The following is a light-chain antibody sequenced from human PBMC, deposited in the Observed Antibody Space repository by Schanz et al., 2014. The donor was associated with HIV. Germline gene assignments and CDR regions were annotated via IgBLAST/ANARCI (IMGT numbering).Light chain of an antibody. Sequence: EIVMTQSPATLSVSPGERAIFSCRASQGVATSLAWYQQKPGQPPRLLIYGASTRATGIADRFSGTGSGTDFTLTISSLEPEDFAVYYCQQRSNWPPWTFGQGTKVEIK. V-gene: IGKV3-11*01. J-gene: IGKJ1*01. CDR3: QQRSNWPPWT. CDR2: GAS. CDR1: QGVATS.